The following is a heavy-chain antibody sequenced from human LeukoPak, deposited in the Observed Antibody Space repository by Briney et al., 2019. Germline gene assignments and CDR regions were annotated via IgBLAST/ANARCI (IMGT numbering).Heavy chain of an antibody. CDR1: GYTFTSYY. CDR3: ARDQERRYYFDY. D-gene: IGHD4-17*01. V-gene: IGHV1-46*01. Sequence: ASVKVSCKASGYTFTSYYMHWVRQAPGQGLEWMGLINPSGGSTSYAQKFQGRVTMTRDTSTSTGYMEMSSLRSEDTAVYYCARDQERRYYFDYWGQGTLVTVSS. J-gene: IGHJ4*02. CDR2: INPSGGST.